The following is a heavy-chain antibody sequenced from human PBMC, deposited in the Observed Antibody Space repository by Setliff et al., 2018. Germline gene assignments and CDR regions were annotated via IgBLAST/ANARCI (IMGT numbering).Heavy chain of an antibody. J-gene: IGHJ5*01. CDR3: AGRDYSGGDS. Sequence: GSLRLSCATSGFTFSDYYMSWIRQPPGKGLEWIGRIYNSGTTNYNPSLKSRVTISADTSNNSFSLNLFSVTAADTAVYYCAGRDYSGGDSWGHGTLVTVSS. D-gene: IGHD4-4*01. CDR1: GFTFSDYY. CDR2: IYNSGTT. V-gene: IGHV4-4*08.